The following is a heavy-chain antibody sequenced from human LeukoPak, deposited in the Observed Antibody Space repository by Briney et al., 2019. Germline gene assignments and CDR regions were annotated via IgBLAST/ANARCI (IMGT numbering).Heavy chain of an antibody. CDR1: GFTFSSYG. J-gene: IGHJ6*03. V-gene: IGHV3-23*01. D-gene: IGHD5-18*01. CDR3: AKAGGAMVNYYYYYMDV. CDR2: ISGSGGST. Sequence: GGSLRLSCAASGFTFSSYGMSWVRQAPGKGLEWVSAISGSGGSTYYADSVKGRFTISRDNSKNTLYLQMNSLRAEDTAVYYCAKAGGAMVNYYYYYMDVWGKGTTVTVSS.